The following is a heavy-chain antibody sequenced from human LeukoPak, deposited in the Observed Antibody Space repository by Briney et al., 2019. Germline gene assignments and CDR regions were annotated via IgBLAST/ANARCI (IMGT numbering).Heavy chain of an antibody. J-gene: IGHJ4*02. D-gene: IGHD3-16*02. Sequence: PSETLSLTCTVSGGSISSYYWSWIRQPPGKGLEWIGYIYYSGSTNYNPSLKSRVTISVDTSKNQFSLKLSSVTAADTAVYYCARAYDYVWGSYRYNHFDYWGQGTLVTASS. CDR1: GGSISSYY. V-gene: IGHV4-59*08. CDR3: ARAYDYVWGSYRYNHFDY. CDR2: IYYSGST.